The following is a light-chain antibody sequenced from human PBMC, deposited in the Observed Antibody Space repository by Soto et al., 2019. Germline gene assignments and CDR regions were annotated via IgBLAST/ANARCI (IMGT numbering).Light chain of an antibody. Sequence: EIVMTQSPATLSVSPGERATLSCRASQSVSSNLACYQQKPGQAHRLLIYGASTRATGIPARFSGSGSGTEFTLTISSLQSEDFAVYYCQQYNNWPPLTFGGGTKVEIK. J-gene: IGKJ4*01. CDR1: QSVSSN. CDR2: GAS. CDR3: QQYNNWPPLT. V-gene: IGKV3-15*01.